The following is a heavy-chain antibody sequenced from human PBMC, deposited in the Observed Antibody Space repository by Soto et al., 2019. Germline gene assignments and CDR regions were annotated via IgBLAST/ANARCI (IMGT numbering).Heavy chain of an antibody. CDR1: GFTFSSYA. V-gene: IGHV3-30-3*01. CDR2: ISYDGSNK. D-gene: IGHD2-21*02. J-gene: IGHJ4*02. Sequence: GGSLRLSCAASGFTFSSYAMHWVRQAPGKGLEWVAVISYDGSNKCYADSVKGRFTISRDNSKNTLYLQMNSLRAEDTAVYYCARDPVAYCGGDCRTFDYWGQGTLVTVSS. CDR3: ARDPVAYCGGDCRTFDY.